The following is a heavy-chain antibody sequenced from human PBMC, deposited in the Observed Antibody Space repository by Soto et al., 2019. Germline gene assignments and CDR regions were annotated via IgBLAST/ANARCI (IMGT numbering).Heavy chain of an antibody. CDR1: GGSISSGGYY. V-gene: IGHV4-31*03. CDR2: IYYSGST. D-gene: IGHD6-6*01. J-gene: IGHJ4*02. Sequence: QVQLQESGPGLVKPSQTLSLTCTVSGGSISSGGYYWSWIRQHPGKGLEWIGYIYYSGSTYYNPSLKRRVTISVDTSKNQFSLQLSSVTAADTAVYYCARGIIAARPDFDYWGQGTLVTVSS. CDR3: ARGIIAARPDFDY.